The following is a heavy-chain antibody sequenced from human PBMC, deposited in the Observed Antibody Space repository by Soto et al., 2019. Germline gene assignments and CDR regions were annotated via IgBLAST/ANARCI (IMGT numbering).Heavy chain of an antibody. J-gene: IGHJ6*02. CDR2: ISGSGGST. CDR1: GFTFSSYD. V-gene: IGHV3-23*01. D-gene: IGHD3-10*01. Sequence: EVQLLESGGGLVQPGGSLRLSCAASGFTFSSYDMSWVRHAPGKGLEWVSAISGSGGSTYYADSVKGRFTISRDNSKNTLYLQMNSLRAEDTAVYYCATGRGVNFYYGMDVWGQGTTVTVSS. CDR3: ATGRGVNFYYGMDV.